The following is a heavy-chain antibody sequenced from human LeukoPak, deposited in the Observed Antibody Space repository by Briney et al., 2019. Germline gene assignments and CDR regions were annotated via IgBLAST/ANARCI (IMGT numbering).Heavy chain of an antibody. J-gene: IGHJ4*02. CDR3: RDPFDY. CDR2: IQYDGSDK. CDR1: GFTFSSYG. Sequence: GGSLRLSCAASGFTFSSYGMHWVRQAPGKGLEWVAFIQYDGSDKYYADSVKGRFTISRDNSKNTLYLQMNSLRAENTAVYYCRDPFDYWGQGTLVTVSS. V-gene: IGHV3-30*02.